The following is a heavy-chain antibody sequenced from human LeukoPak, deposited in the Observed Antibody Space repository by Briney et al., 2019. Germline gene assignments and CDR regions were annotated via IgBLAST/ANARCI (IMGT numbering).Heavy chain of an antibody. V-gene: IGHV4-59*01. CDR3: ARDWGGNNGFDA. D-gene: IGHD2-21*01. J-gene: IGHJ5*02. CDR2: IYYSGST. CDR1: GGSISSYY. Sequence: SETLSLTCTVSGGSISSYYWSWIRQPPGKGLEWIGYIYYSGSTNYNPSLKSRVTISVDTSKNQFSLKLSSVAAAATAVYYCARDWGGNNGFDAWGQGTLVTVSS.